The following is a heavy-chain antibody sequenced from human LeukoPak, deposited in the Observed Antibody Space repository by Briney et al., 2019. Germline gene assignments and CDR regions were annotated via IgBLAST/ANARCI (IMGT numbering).Heavy chain of an antibody. CDR1: GLTFSSHW. J-gene: IGHJ1*01. Sequence: GGSLRLSCAASGLTFSSHWMHWVRQAPGKGLVWVSRISAGSSTSYADSVKGRFTVSRDNAKNTLNLQMNSLRAEDTAVYYCARDLFFSDAGYSSGWRAEYFHHWGQGTLVTVSS. V-gene: IGHV3-74*01. CDR2: ISAGSST. D-gene: IGHD6-19*01. CDR3: ARDLFFSDAGYSSGWRAEYFHH.